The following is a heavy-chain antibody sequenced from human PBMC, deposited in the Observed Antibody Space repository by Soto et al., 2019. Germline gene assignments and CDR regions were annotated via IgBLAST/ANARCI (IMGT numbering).Heavy chain of an antibody. J-gene: IGHJ5*02. CDR3: ARDRPYGDPNWFDP. D-gene: IGHD4-17*01. V-gene: IGHV3-30-3*01. CDR1: GFTFTSYA. Sequence: GGSLRLSCAASGFTFTSYAMHWVRQAPGKGLEWVAVMSYDGSRTDYADAVKGRFTVSRDTSKSTLNLQMNNLRPNDSAIYYCARDRPYGDPNWFDPWGQGTLVTVSS. CDR2: MSYDGSRT.